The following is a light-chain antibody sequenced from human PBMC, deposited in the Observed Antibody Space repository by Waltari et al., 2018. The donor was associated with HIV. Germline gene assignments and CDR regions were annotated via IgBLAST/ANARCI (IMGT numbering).Light chain of an antibody. CDR2: EVS. CDR1: ISDVGGSNY. CDR3: SSYSSSITLYVV. V-gene: IGLV2-14*01. J-gene: IGLJ2*01. Sequence: QSALTQPASVSGSPGQSITISCTGTISDVGGSNYVSWYQHHPGKAPKLMISEVSNRPSGVSNRFSGSKSGNTASLTISGLQAEDEADYYCSSYSSSITLYVVFGGGTKLTVL.